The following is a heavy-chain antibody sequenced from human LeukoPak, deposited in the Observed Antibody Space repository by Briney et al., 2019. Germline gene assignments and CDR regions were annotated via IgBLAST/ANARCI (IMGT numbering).Heavy chain of an antibody. CDR3: ARSQVDEFYYYMDV. CDR2: IYYSGST. J-gene: IGHJ6*03. V-gene: IGHV4-59*01. D-gene: IGHD2-15*01. CDR1: GGSISSYY. Sequence: SETLSLTCTVSGGSISSYYWSWIRQPPGKGLEWIGYIYYSGSTNYNPSLKSRVTISVDTSKNQFSLKLSSVTAADTAVYYCARSQVDEFYYYMDVWGKGTTVTISS.